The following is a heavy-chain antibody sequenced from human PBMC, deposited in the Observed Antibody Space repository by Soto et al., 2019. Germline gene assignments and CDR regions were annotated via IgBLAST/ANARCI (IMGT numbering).Heavy chain of an antibody. D-gene: IGHD2-15*01. CDR1: GYTFTSYA. J-gene: IGHJ4*02. V-gene: IGHV1-3*01. Sequence: QVQLVQSGAEVKKPGASVKVSCKASGYTFTSYAMHWVRQAPGQRLEWMGWINAGNGNTKYSQKFQGRVTITRDTSASTAYMELSSLRSENTAVYYCARGPGGPDGPGDYWGQGTLVTVSS. CDR3: ARGPGGPDGPGDY. CDR2: INAGNGNT.